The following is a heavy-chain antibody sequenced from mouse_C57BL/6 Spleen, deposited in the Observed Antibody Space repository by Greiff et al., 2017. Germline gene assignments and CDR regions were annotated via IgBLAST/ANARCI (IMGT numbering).Heavy chain of an antibody. Sequence: EVKLEESGGGLVKPGGSLKLSCAASGFTFSDYGMHWVRQAPEKGLEWVAYISSGSSTIYYADTVKGRFTISRDNAKNTLFLQMTSLRSEDTAMYYCARPPLYGSSWYFDVWGTGTTVTVSS. J-gene: IGHJ1*03. CDR3: ARPPLYGSSWYFDV. CDR1: GFTFSDYG. V-gene: IGHV5-17*01. D-gene: IGHD1-1*01. CDR2: ISSGSSTI.